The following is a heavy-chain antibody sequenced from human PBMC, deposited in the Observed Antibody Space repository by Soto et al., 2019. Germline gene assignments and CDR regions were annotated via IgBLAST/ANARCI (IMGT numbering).Heavy chain of an antibody. D-gene: IGHD4-17*01. CDR1: GYTFTSYY. V-gene: IGHV1-46*01. CDR3: ARDSQNNYDYGDYVFGYYYYGMDV. CDR2: INTSGGST. Sequence: ASVKVSCKASGYTFTSYYMHWVRQAPGQGLEWMGIINTSGGSTSYAQKFQGRVTMTRDTSTSTVYMELSSLRSEDTAVYYCARDSQNNYDYGDYVFGYYYYGMDVWGQGTTVTVSS. J-gene: IGHJ6*02.